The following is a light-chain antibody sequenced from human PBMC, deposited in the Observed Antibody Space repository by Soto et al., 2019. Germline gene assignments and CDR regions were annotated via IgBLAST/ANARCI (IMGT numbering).Light chain of an antibody. CDR1: QSVSSSY. V-gene: IGKV3-20*01. J-gene: IGKJ1*01. Sequence: IVLTQSPGTLSLSPWERATLSCRASQSVSSSYLAWYQQKPGQAPRLLIYDTSTRATGIPARFSGSGSGTEFTLTISRLEPEDFAVYYCQQYGSSPPWTFGQGTKVDI. CDR3: QQYGSSPPWT. CDR2: DTS.